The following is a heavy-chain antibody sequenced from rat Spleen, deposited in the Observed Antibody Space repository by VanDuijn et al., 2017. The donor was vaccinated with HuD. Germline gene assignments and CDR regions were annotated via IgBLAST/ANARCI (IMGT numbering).Heavy chain of an antibody. J-gene: IGHJ4*01. CDR2: ISYDGGST. CDR1: GFIFSNYY. D-gene: IGHD1-11*01. V-gene: IGHV5-20*01. Sequence: EVQLVESGGGLVQPGRSMKLSCAASGFIFSNYYMAWVRQAPTKGLEWVASISYDGGSTYYRDSVRGRFTVSRDDAKSSLYLQMDSLRSEDTATYYCTTDTYGGYVMDAWGQGASVTVSS. CDR3: TTDTYGGYVMDA.